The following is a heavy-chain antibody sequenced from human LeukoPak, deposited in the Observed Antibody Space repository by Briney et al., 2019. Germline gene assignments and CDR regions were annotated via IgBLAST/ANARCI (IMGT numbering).Heavy chain of an antibody. D-gene: IGHD2-15*01. CDR1: GFTFSSYA. CDR2: ISGSGGST. Sequence: GSLRLSCAASGFTFSSYAMSWVRQAPGKGLEWVSAISGSGGSTYYADSVKGRFTISRDNSKNTLYLQMNSLRAEDTAVYYCAKHIVVVVAATKGDWFDPWGQGTLVTVSS. V-gene: IGHV3-23*01. J-gene: IGHJ5*02. CDR3: AKHIVVVVAATKGDWFDP.